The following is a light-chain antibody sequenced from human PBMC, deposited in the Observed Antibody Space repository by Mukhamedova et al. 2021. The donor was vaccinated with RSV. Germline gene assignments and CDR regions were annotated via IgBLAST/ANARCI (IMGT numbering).Light chain of an antibody. CDR2: EAY. Sequence: TSQSVSSNLAWYQQKPGQAPRLLIYEAYTRATGIPARFSGSGSGTEFTLTISSLQSEDFAVYYCQQYNNWPPRTFGQGTKVENK. CDR1: QSVSSN. J-gene: IGKJ1*01. V-gene: IGKV3-15*01. CDR3: QQYNNWPPRT.